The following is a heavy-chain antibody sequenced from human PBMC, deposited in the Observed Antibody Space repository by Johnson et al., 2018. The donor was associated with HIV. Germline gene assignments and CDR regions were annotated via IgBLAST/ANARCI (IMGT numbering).Heavy chain of an antibody. V-gene: IGHV3-20*04. CDR2: INWNGGST. J-gene: IGHJ3*02. Sequence: VQLVESGGGVVRPGGSQRLSCAASGFIFDDYGMSWVRQAPGKGLAWVSSINWNGGSTGYGASVKGRFTISRDNAKNSLYLQMNSLRADDTAVYYCVRRPFGAAPGADAFDIWGQGTMVTVSS. D-gene: IGHD6-13*01. CDR1: GFIFDDYG. CDR3: VRRPFGAAPGADAFDI.